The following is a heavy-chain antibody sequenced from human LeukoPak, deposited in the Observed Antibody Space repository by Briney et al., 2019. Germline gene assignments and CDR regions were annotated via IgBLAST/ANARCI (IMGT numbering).Heavy chain of an antibody. V-gene: IGHV3-30*04. CDR1: GFTFSSYA. Sequence: GGSLRLSCAASGFTFSSYAMHWVRQAPGKGLEWVAVISYNGSNKYYADSVKGRFTISRDNSKNTLYLQMNSLRAEDTAVYYCARSQFTVTIDYWGQGTLVTVSS. CDR3: ARSQFTVTIDY. J-gene: IGHJ4*02. CDR2: ISYNGSNK. D-gene: IGHD4-17*01.